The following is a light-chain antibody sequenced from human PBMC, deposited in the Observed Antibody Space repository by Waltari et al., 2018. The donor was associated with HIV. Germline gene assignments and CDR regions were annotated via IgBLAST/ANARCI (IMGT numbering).Light chain of an antibody. CDR3: QQFRTYPRT. Sequence: GIRNALAWYQQKPERPPKLLIYDASTLERGVPSRFSGSVSGTDFNLTISNLQPEDSATYFCQQFRTYPRTFGQGATLEIK. V-gene: IGKV1-13*02. J-gene: IGKJ2*01. CDR1: GIRNA. CDR2: DAS.